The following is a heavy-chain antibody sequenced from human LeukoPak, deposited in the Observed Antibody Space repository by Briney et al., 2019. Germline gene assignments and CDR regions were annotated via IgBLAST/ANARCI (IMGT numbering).Heavy chain of an antibody. V-gene: IGHV4-30-4*01. CDR1: GGSISSGDYY. D-gene: IGHD3-22*01. CDR3: ARPYDSSGTVPYYFDY. Sequence: SETLSLTCTVSGGSISSGDYYWSWIRQPPGKGLEWIGYIYYSGSTYYNPSLKSRVTISVDTSKNQFSLKLSSVTAADTAVYYCARPYDSSGTVPYYFDYWGQGTLVTVSS. CDR2: IYYSGST. J-gene: IGHJ4*02.